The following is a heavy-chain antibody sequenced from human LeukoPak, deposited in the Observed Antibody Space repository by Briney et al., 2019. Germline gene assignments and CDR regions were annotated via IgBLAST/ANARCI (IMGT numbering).Heavy chain of an antibody. CDR3: ARQTGSGLFVLP. J-gene: IGHJ4*02. CDR2: INHSGST. V-gene: IGHV4-34*01. Sequence: SETLSLTCAVYGGSFSGYYWSWIRQPPGKGLEWIGEINHSGSTNYNPSLKSRVTISVDTSKNQFSLRLTSVTAADTAVYYCARQTGSGLFVLPGGQGTLVTVSS. D-gene: IGHD3/OR15-3a*01. CDR1: GGSFSGYY.